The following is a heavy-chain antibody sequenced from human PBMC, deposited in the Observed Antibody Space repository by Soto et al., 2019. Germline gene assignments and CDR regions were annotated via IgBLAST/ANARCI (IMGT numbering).Heavy chain of an antibody. CDR2: IYSGGST. V-gene: IGHV3-53*02. CDR1: GFTVSSNY. Sequence: EVQLVETGGGLIQPGGSLRLSCAASGFTVSSNYMSWVRQAPGKGLEWVSVIYSGGSTYYADSVKGRFTISRDNSKNTLYLQMNSLRAEDTAVYYCARDFSVAGHGGWFDPWGQGTLVTVSS. D-gene: IGHD6-19*01. CDR3: ARDFSVAGHGGWFDP. J-gene: IGHJ5*02.